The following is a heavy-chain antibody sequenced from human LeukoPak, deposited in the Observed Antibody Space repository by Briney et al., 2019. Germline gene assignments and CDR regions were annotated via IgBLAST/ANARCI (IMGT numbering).Heavy chain of an antibody. CDR2: IIPIFGTA. D-gene: IGHD5-24*01. CDR3: ARDMEMATITGFDY. J-gene: IGHJ4*02. V-gene: IGHV1-69*13. CDR1: GGTFSSYA. Sequence: GASVKVSCKASGGTFSSYAISWVRQAPGQGLEWMGGIIPIFGTANYAQKFQGRVTITADESTSTAYMELGSLRSEDTAVYYCARDMEMATITGFDYWGQGTLVTVSS.